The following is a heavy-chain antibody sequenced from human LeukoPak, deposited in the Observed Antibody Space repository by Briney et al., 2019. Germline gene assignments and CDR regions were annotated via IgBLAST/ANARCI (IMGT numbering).Heavy chain of an antibody. J-gene: IGHJ4*02. D-gene: IGHD3-22*01. CDR3: ARDNDSSGYYFDGAIDY. CDR2: ISYDGSNK. V-gene: IGHV3-30-3*01. Sequence: SGGSLRLSCAASGFTFSSYAMHWVRQAPGKGLEWVAVISYDGSNKYYADSVKGRFTISRDNSKNTLYLQMNSLRAEDTAVYYCARDNDSSGYYFDGAIDYWGQGTLVTVSS. CDR1: GFTFSSYA.